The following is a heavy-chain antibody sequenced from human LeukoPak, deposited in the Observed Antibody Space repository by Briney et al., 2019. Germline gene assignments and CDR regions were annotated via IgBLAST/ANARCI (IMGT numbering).Heavy chain of an antibody. V-gene: IGHV4-34*01. CDR3: AGRRPGYSSGWSRSFDP. CDR1: GGSISSYY. CDR2: INHSGST. J-gene: IGHJ5*02. D-gene: IGHD6-19*01. Sequence: TSETLSLTCTVSGGSISSYYWSWIRQPPGKGLEWIGEINHSGSTNYNPSLKSRVTISVDTSKNQFSLKLSSVTAADTAVYYCAGRRPGYSSGWSRSFDPWGQGTLVTVSS.